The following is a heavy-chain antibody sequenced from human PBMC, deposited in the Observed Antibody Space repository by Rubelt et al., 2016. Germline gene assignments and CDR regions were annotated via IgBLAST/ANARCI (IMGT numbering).Heavy chain of an antibody. CDR3: ARLRITMVRGVIGWFDP. J-gene: IGHJ5*02. CDR2: KEERGST. D-gene: IGHD3-10*01. V-gene: IGHV4-39*01. Sequence: ERGGRKEERGSTNNNPSLKSRVTISVDTSKNQFSLKLSSVTAAETAVYYCARLRITMVRGVIGWFDPWGQGTLVTVSS.